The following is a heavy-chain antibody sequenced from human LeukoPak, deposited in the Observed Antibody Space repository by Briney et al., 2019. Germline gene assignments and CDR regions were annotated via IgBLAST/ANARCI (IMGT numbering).Heavy chain of an antibody. J-gene: IGHJ4*02. CDR2: ISWNSGSI. Sequence: GRSPRLSCAASGFTFDDYAMHWVRQAPGKGLEWVSGISWNSGSIGYADSVKGRFTISRDNAKNSLYLQMNSLRAEDTALYYCAKDQYYDILTGSPSLGYWGQGTLVTVSS. D-gene: IGHD3-9*01. V-gene: IGHV3-9*01. CDR1: GFTFDDYA. CDR3: AKDQYYDILTGSPSLGY.